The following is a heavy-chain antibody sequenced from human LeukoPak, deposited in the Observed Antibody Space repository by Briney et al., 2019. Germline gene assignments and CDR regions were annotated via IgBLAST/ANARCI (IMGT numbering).Heavy chain of an antibody. J-gene: IGHJ4*02. Sequence: PGGSLRLSCVASGFSFSSHAMTWVRQAPGKGLQWVSSISGSGGITYYADSVKGRFTISRDNSKNTLYLQMNSLRAEDTAVYYCAKNNYYDSSGSYYYPDYWGQGTLVTVSS. CDR2: ISGSGGIT. V-gene: IGHV3-23*01. D-gene: IGHD3-22*01. CDR3: AKNNYYDSSGSYYYPDY. CDR1: GFSFSSHA.